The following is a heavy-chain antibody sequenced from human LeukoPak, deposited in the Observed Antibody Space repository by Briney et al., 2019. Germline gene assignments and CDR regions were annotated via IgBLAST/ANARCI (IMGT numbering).Heavy chain of an antibody. J-gene: IGHJ4*02. D-gene: IGHD4-17*01. CDR3: AESTTTVTPYYFDY. V-gene: IGHV3-23*01. CDR2: LGGSGRSI. Sequence: GESLTLSCAASGFTFSSYSMSCFLQPPRKELEWFSALGGSGRSIYYAHSVKGRFTISRDNSKNTLYLQMNSLRAEDTAVYYCAESTTTVTPYYFDYWGQGNLVTVSS. CDR1: GFTFSSYS.